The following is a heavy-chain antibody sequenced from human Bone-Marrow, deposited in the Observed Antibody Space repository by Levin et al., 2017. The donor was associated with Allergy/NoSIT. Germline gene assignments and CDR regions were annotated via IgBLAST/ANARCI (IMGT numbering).Heavy chain of an antibody. V-gene: IGHV1-46*01. Sequence: ASVKVSCQSSGYTVTSHYLHWVRQAPGQPPEWVGVVNQSGGSTNYAQRFKGRVTMTRDTSTSTVYMELTGLRSDDTAVFYCARASPGAGGWYFDFWGQGTLVTVSS. CDR1: GYTVTSHY. J-gene: IGHJ4*02. CDR2: VNQSGGST. D-gene: IGHD6-19*01. CDR3: ARASPGAGGWYFDF.